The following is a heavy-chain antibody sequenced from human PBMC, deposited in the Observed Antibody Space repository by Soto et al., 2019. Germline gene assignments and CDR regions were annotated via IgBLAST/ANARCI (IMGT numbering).Heavy chain of an antibody. J-gene: IGHJ4*02. V-gene: IGHV1-2*02. CDR1: GYTFTGHY. CDR3: AREVGMMGYSSSACDY. CDR2: INPDNGDT. D-gene: IGHD6-6*01. Sequence: QVQLVQSGAEVKKPGASVKVSCRASGYTFTGHYIYWVRQAPGQGLEWMGWINPDNGDTSYAQKFQGRVTMTTDTFINTAYMELRRLRSDDTAVYYWAREVGMMGYSSSACDYWGQGSLVTVST.